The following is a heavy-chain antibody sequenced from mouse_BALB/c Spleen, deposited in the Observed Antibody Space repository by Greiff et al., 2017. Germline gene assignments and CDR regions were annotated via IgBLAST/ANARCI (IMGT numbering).Heavy chain of an antibody. J-gene: IGHJ4*01. CDR2: ISSGGSYT. CDR3: TRGYYGSSYDAMDY. CDR1: GFTFSSYT. Sequence: EVNVLESGGGLVKPGGSLKLSCAASGFTFSSYTMSWVRQTPEKRLEWVATISSGGSYTYYPDSVKGRFTISRDNAKNTLYLQMSSLKSEDTAMYYCTRGYYGSSYDAMDYWGQGTSVTVSS. D-gene: IGHD1-1*01. V-gene: IGHV5-6-4*01.